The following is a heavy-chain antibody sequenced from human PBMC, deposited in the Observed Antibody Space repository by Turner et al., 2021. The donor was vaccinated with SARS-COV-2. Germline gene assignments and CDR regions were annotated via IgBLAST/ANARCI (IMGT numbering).Heavy chain of an antibody. V-gene: IGHV1-69*06. J-gene: IGHJ4*02. CDR3: ARSWRMSNSDFDY. CDR1: GGTFSSYA. CDR2: IIPIFGRA. D-gene: IGHD6-13*01. Sequence: QVQLVQSGAEVKKPGSSVKVSCKASGGTFSSYAISWVRQAPGQGLEWMGGIIPIFGRANYAQKVEGRVTITADKSTSTAYMELSSLRSEDTAVYYCARSWRMSNSDFDYWGQGTLVTVSS.